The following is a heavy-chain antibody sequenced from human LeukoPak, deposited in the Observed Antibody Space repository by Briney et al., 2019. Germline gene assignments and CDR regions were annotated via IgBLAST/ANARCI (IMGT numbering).Heavy chain of an antibody. CDR2: IFYSGTT. CDR1: GXSISSNSYF. J-gene: IGHJ4*02. D-gene: IGHD1-1*01. V-gene: IGHV4-39*01. CDR3: ARRAAYNNYYFDY. Sequence: SETLSLTCTVSGXSISSNSYFWAWIRQPPGKGLEWVVGIFYSGTTYYNPSLKSRVTISVDTSKNQFSLKVASVTAADTAVYYCARRAAYNNYYFDYWGQGILVTVSS.